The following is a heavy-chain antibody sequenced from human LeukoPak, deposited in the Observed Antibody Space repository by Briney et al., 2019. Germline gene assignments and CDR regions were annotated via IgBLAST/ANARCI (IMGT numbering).Heavy chain of an antibody. CDR1: GYTFTGYY. CDR3: AILGYCTNGVCSSIDY. CDR2: INPNSGGT. V-gene: IGHV1-2*02. J-gene: IGHJ4*02. Sequence: ASVKVSCTASGYTFTGYYMHWVRQAPGQGLEWMGWINPNSGGTNYAQKFQGRVTMTRDTSISTAYMELSRLSSDDTAVYYCAILGYCTNGVCSSIDYWGQGTLVTVSS. D-gene: IGHD2-8*01.